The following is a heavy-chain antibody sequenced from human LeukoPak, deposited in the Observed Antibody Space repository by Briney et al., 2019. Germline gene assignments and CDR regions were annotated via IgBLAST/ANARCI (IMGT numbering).Heavy chain of an antibody. J-gene: IGHJ3*02. Sequence: GGSLRLSCAASGFTFSSYSMNGVRQAPGKGLEWVSYISSSSSTIYYADSVKGRFTISRDNAKNPLYLQMNSLRDEDTAVYYRARAPAPYYYDSSGDLGDAFDIWGQGTMVTVSS. D-gene: IGHD3-22*01. CDR2: ISSSSSTI. CDR3: ARAPAPYYYDSSGDLGDAFDI. V-gene: IGHV3-48*02. CDR1: GFTFSSYS.